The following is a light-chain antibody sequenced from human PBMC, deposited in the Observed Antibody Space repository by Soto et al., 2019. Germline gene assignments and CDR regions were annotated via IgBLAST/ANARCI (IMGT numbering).Light chain of an antibody. Sequence: IVMTQSPATLSVSPGEKATLSCRASQTVYNNLAWYQQKPGQAPRLLVYFASTRAAGIPARFSGSGSGTEFSLTISSLQSEDFALYYCQQYTAWPLTFGGGTKVEI. J-gene: IGKJ4*01. V-gene: IGKV3-15*01. CDR1: QTVYNN. CDR2: FAS. CDR3: QQYTAWPLT.